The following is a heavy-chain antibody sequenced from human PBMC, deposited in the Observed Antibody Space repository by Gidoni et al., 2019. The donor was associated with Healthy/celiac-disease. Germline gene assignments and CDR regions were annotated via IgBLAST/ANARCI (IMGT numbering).Heavy chain of an antibody. CDR2: IYYSGST. V-gene: IGHV4-31*01. CDR1: GGSISSGGYY. CDR3: ARVEYPLPAANSGGWFDP. J-gene: IGHJ5*02. Sequence: QVQLQESGPGLVKPSQTLSLTCTVSGGSISSGGYYWSWIRQHPGKGLEWIGYIYYSGSTYYNPSLKSLVTISVDTSKNQFSLKLSSVTAADTAVYYCARVEYPLPAANSGGWFDPWGQGTLVTVSS. D-gene: IGHD2-2*01.